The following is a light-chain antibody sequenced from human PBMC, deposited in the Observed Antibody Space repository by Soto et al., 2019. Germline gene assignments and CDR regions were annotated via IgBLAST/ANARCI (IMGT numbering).Light chain of an antibody. CDR2: KAS. J-gene: IGKJ1*01. CDR1: QSISSW. CDR3: QQYNSYWT. V-gene: IGKV1-5*03. Sequence: DFQMTQSPSTLSASVGDRVTITCRASQSISSWLAWYQQKPGKAPKLLIYKASSLQIGVPSRFSGSGSGTEFTLTISSLQPDDFATYYCQQYNSYWTFGQGTKVDIK.